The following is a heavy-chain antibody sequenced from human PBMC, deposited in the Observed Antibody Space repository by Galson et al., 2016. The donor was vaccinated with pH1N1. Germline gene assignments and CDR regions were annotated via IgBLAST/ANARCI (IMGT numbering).Heavy chain of an antibody. D-gene: IGHD7-27*01. CDR2: IRDDGNEA. CDR3: TNEVTGGYFAGFEI. J-gene: IGHJ3*02. V-gene: IGHV3-30*02. Sequence: SLRLSCAASGFTFKNSAMHWVRQAPGKGLEWVAFIRDDGNEAFYAESVKGRFTITRDNYQNTLSLQMNSPRVEDTAIYYCTNEVTGGYFAGFEIWGQGRMVTVSS. CDR1: GFTFKNSA.